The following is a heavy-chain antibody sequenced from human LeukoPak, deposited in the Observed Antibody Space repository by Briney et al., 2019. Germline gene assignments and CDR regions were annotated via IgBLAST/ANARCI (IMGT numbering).Heavy chain of an antibody. V-gene: IGHV3-21*01. CDR3: ARADCSSSTCYLRRSWFDP. Sequence: GGSLRLACAASGFTLSNDDMNWGRQAPGKGLEWVSSISTSSRYIYYKDSVRGRFTISRDDAKNSLYLEMNSLRAEDTAVYYCARADCSSSTCYLRRSWFDPWGQGTLVTVSS. CDR2: ISTSSRYI. D-gene: IGHD2-2*01. J-gene: IGHJ5*02. CDR1: GFTLSNDD.